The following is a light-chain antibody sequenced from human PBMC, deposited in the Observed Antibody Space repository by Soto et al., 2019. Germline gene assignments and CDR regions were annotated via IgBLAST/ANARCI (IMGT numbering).Light chain of an antibody. V-gene: IGKV1D-12*01. J-gene: IGKJ5*01. CDR2: GAS. CDR1: HDIGSV. Sequence: IRMTQSPSSLSASIGDTVTITGRASHDIGSVLAWYQQKPGTAPKVLISGASDLHGGVPSRFSGSGSRTDFTLTISSLQPEDFATYFCQQANSFPITFGKGTRLEIK. CDR3: QQANSFPIT.